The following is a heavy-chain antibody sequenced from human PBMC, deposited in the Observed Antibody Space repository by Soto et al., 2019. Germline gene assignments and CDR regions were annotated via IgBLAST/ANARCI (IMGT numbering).Heavy chain of an antibody. J-gene: IGHJ6*02. V-gene: IGHV3-48*02. D-gene: IGHD2-2*01. Sequence: EVQLVESGGGLVQPGGSLRLSCAAPGFTFSSYSMNWVRQAPGKGLEWVSYISSSSATIYYADSVKGRFTISRDNAKNSLYLQMNSLRDEDTAVYYCARSLGRCISNSCYHYYYGMDVWGQGTTVTVSS. CDR1: GFTFSSYS. CDR3: ARSLGRCISNSCYHYYYGMDV. CDR2: ISSSSATI.